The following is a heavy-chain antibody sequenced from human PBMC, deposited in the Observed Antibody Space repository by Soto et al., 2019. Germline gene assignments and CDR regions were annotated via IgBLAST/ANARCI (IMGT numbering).Heavy chain of an antibody. J-gene: IGHJ4*02. CDR3: ASPSPYYYDSSGYFFDY. D-gene: IGHD3-22*01. CDR2: VSGSGGST. Sequence: PGGSLRLSCAASGFTFSSYGMFWVRQAPGKGLEWVSAVSGSGGSTYYADSVKGRFTISRDNSKNTLYLQMNSLRAEDTAVYYCASPSPYYYDSSGYFFDYWGQGTLVTVSS. CDR1: GFTFSSYG. V-gene: IGHV3-23*01.